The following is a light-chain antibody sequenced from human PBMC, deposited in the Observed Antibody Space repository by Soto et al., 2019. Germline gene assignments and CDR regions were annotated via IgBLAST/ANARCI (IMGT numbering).Light chain of an antibody. J-gene: IGLJ2*01. CDR3: ATWDRSLSVGV. V-gene: IGLV1-51*01. Sequence: QAVVTQPPSVSAAPGQKVTFSCSGSSSNIGNNYVFWYQQLPGTAPKLLIYDNDKRPSGIPDRFSGSKSGTSATLGITGLQTGDEADYYCATWDRSLSVGVFGGGTKLTVL. CDR1: SSNIGNNY. CDR2: DND.